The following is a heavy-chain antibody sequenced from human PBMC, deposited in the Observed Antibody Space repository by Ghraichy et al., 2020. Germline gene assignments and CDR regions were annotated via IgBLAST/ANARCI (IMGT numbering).Heavy chain of an antibody. CDR1: GGSISSYY. CDR3: ARENIVAAGSIVGYFQH. V-gene: IGHV4-4*07. J-gene: IGHJ1*01. Sequence: SETLSLTCTVSGGSISSYYWSWIRQPAGKGLEWIGRIYTSGSTNYNPSLKSRVTMSVDTSKSQFSLKLTSVTAADTAVYYCARENIVAAGSIVGYFQHWGQGTLVTVSS. D-gene: IGHD6-13*01. CDR2: IYTSGST.